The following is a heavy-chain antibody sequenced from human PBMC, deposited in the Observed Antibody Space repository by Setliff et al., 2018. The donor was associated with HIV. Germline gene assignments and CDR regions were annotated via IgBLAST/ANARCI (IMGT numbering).Heavy chain of an antibody. CDR1: GGSISGFDW. CDR3: GRGGDDDRRGLFDY. J-gene: IGHJ4*02. CDR2: IYHYGST. D-gene: IGHD7-27*01. V-gene: IGHV4-4*02. Sequence: PSETLSLTCAVSGGSISGFDWWSWVRQTPGRGLEWIGEIYHYGSTNYNPSLMSRVTISLDKSKNHFSLELTSVTAADTAVYYCGRGGDDDRRGLFDYWGQGTLVTVSS.